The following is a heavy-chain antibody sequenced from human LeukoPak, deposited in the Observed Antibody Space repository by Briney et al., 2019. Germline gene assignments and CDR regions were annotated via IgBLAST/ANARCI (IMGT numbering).Heavy chain of an antibody. CDR1: TFTFSSYG. V-gene: IGHV3-30*02. D-gene: IGHD6-19*01. J-gene: IGHJ4*02. CDR3: ANTMYCSAWSPFDY. CDR2: ILDDGNQR. Sequence: PGGSLRLSCAASTFTFSSYGMHGVRRAPGKGLEGVAFILDDGNQRYYAESVKGRFTLSRDNSKNTLYLQMSSLRPEDTAIYYCANTMYCSAWSPFDYWGGGTLVTVSS.